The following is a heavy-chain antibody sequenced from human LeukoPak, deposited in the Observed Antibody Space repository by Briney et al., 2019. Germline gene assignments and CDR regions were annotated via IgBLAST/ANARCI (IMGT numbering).Heavy chain of an antibody. Sequence: GGSLRLSCAGSGFTFSIYAMHWVRQAPGKGLEWVTVISIDGSQKYYADSVKGRFSISRDNSKNTLYLQMNSLRTEDTAMYYCARVNIVRGAGGFDYWGQGTLVTVSS. D-gene: IGHD2-2*01. CDR1: GFTFSIYA. J-gene: IGHJ4*02. CDR2: ISIDGSQK. V-gene: IGHV3-30-3*01. CDR3: ARVNIVRGAGGFDY.